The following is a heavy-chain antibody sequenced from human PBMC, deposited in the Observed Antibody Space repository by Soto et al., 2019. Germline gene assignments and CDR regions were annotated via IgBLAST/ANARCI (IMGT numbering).Heavy chain of an antibody. D-gene: IGHD2-15*01. J-gene: IGHJ5*02. CDR3: ARVVGGQHVIFDL. CDR1: GASISSSDW. Sequence: QVQLQESGPGLVKPSGTLSLTCAVSGASISSSDWWSWVRQPPGKGLEWIGQIYLGGTANYSPSLESRVTISVDRSTNQFSLTLTSVTAADTAVYYCARVVGGQHVIFDLWGQGTLVTVSS. V-gene: IGHV4-4*02. CDR2: IYLGGTA.